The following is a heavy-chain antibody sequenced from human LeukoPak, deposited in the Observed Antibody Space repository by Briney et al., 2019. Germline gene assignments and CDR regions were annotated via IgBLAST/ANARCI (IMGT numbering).Heavy chain of an antibody. V-gene: IGHV1-8*01. CDR1: GYTLTSYD. D-gene: IGHD2-21*01. CDR2: MNPNSGDT. Sequence: ASVKVSCKASGYTLTSYDVNWVRQATGQGLEWMGWMNPNSGDTGYAQKFQGRVTMTSNTSINTAYMELSSLKSDDTAVYFCARVPRRGDQFDPWGQGTLVTVSS. CDR3: ARVPRRGDQFDP. J-gene: IGHJ5*02.